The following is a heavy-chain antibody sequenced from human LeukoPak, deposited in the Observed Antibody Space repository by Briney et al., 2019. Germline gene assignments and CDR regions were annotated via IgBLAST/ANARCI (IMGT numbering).Heavy chain of an antibody. CDR1: GGSLSSYY. J-gene: IGHJ3*02. Sequence: PSETLSLTCTVSGGSLSSYYWSWIRQPAGKGLEWIGRVYTSGSTNYNPSLKSRVTMSIDTSKNQFSLEVSSVTAADTAVYYCARDPGTFRAFDIWGQGTMVTVSS. CDR3: ARDPGTFRAFDI. V-gene: IGHV4-4*07. CDR2: VYTSGST. D-gene: IGHD1-1*01.